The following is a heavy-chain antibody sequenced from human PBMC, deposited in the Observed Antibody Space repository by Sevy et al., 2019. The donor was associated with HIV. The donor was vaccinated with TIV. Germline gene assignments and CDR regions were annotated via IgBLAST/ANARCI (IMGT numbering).Heavy chain of an antibody. CDR3: ARRVYDSTDYPQYIFDY. Sequence: GESLKISCKASGYRFTSYWIGWVRQMPGKGLEWMGIIYPDDSDIRYSPSFQGQVTISADKSISTAYLQWSSLKASDTAMYFCARRVYDSTDYPQYIFDYWGQGTQVTVSS. CDR2: IYPDDSDI. D-gene: IGHD3-22*01. V-gene: IGHV5-51*01. CDR1: GYRFTSYW. J-gene: IGHJ4*02.